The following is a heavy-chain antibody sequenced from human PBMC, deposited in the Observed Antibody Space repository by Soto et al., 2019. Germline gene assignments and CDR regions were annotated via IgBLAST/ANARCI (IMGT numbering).Heavy chain of an antibody. CDR3: ARADYNNSWYFDL. CDR1: GGSISSGDYY. J-gene: IGHJ2*01. Sequence: QVQLQESGPGLVKPSQTLSLTCTVSGGSISSGDYYWSWIRQPPGKGLEWIGYIYYTGSTYYNPALKSRVTISVDTSKNQFSLKLTSVPAADTAVYYCARADYNNSWYFDLWGRGTLVTVSS. V-gene: IGHV4-30-4*01. D-gene: IGHD4-4*01. CDR2: IYYTGST.